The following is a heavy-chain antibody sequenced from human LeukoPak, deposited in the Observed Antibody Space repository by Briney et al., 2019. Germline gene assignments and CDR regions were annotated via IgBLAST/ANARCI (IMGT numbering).Heavy chain of an antibody. J-gene: IGHJ4*02. CDR1: GFTFSIYS. Sequence: GGSLRLSCAASGFTFSIYSMNWVRQAPGKGLEWVSAISGSGGSTYYADSVKGRFTISRDNSKNTLYLQMNSLRAEDTAVYYCAKVRGYYDSSGYVAGWGQGTLVTVSS. CDR3: AKVRGYYDSSGYVAG. D-gene: IGHD3-22*01. CDR2: ISGSGGST. V-gene: IGHV3-23*01.